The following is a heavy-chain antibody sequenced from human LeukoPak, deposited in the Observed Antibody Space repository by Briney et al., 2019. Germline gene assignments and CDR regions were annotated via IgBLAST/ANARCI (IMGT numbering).Heavy chain of an antibody. V-gene: IGHV3-33*01. D-gene: IGHD2-2*01. CDR3: ARDYAHSYGQFDY. CDR1: GFTFSSYD. CDR2: IWYDGSNK. J-gene: IGHJ4*02. Sequence: PGMSLRLSCAASGFTFSSYDMHWVRQAPGKGLEWVAVIWYDGSNKYFADPVKGRFTISRDNSKHRLFLQMNTLRAEDTALYYCARDYAHSYGQFDYWGQGTLVTVSS.